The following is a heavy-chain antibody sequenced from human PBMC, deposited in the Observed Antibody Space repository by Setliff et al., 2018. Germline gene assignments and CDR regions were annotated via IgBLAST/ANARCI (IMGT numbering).Heavy chain of an antibody. J-gene: IGHJ4*02. CDR2: ISAYNGNT. D-gene: IGHD2-15*01. Sequence: ASVKVSCKTSGYTFNSYGYSWVRQAPRQGLEWMGWISAYNGNTKFVQKFQGRVAMTTDTSTSTAFMELRSLRPDDTAFYYCGRVDAELILGNYIDYWGQGTLVTVSS. CDR3: GRVDAELILGNYIDY. V-gene: IGHV1-18*01. CDR1: GYTFNSYG.